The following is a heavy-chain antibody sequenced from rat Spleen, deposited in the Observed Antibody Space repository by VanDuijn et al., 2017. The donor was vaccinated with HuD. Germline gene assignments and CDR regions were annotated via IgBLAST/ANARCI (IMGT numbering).Heavy chain of an antibody. V-gene: IGHV5-7*01. CDR1: GFTFSDYN. CDR3: AREGATLDY. D-gene: IGHD1-1*01. J-gene: IGHJ2*01. Sequence: EVQLVESGGGLVQPGRSLKLSCAASGFTFSDYNMAWVRQAPKKGLEWVATISYDGSSTYYRDSVKGRFTISRDNAKSTLYLQMDSLRSEDTATYYCAREGATLDYWGQGVMVTVSS. CDR2: ISYDGSST.